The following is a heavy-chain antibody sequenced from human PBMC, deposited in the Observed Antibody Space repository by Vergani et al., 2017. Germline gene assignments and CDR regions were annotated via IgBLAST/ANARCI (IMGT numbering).Heavy chain of an antibody. CDR1: GGSIISYY. V-gene: IGHV4-59*01. J-gene: IGHJ3*02. CDR3: ARNPYCGGDCYSDAFDI. Sequence: QVQLQESGPGLVKPSETLSLTCTVSGGSIISYYWSWIRQPPGKGLEWIGYIYYSGSTNYNPSLKRRVTISVDTSKNQFSLKLSSVTAADTAVYYCARNPYCGGDCYSDAFDIWGQGTMVTVSS. CDR2: IYYSGST. D-gene: IGHD2-21*02.